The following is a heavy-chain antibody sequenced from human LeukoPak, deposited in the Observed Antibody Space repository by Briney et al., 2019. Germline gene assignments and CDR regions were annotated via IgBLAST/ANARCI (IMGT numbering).Heavy chain of an antibody. V-gene: IGHV3-23*01. D-gene: IGHD3-3*01. CDR3: AKGIKCYDFWGGYLCFDAFDI. CDR1: GFTFSSYA. Sequence: GGSLRLSCAASGFTFSSYAMNWVRQAPGEGLEWVSDISGSGGSTYYADSVKGRFTISRDNSKNTLYLQMNSLRAEDTAVYYCAKGIKCYDFWGGYLCFDAFDIWGQGTMVTVSS. CDR2: ISGSGGST. J-gene: IGHJ3*02.